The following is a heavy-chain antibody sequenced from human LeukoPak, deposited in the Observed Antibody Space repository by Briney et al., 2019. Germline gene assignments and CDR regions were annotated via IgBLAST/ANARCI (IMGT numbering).Heavy chain of an antibody. CDR3: ARDPNADAFDI. CDR1: GGSISIYY. Sequence: SETLSLTCTVSGGSISIYYWSWIRQPPGKGLEWIGYIYNSGSTYYNPSLKSRVTISVDTSKNQFSLKLSSVTAADTAVYYCARDPNADAFDIWGQGTMVTVSS. J-gene: IGHJ3*02. CDR2: IYNSGST. V-gene: IGHV4-4*08.